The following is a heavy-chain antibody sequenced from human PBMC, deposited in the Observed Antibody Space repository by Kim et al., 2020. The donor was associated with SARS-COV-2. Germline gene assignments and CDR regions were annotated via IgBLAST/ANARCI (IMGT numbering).Heavy chain of an antibody. Sequence: SETLSLTCTVSGGSISSSSYYWGWIRQPPGKGLEWIGSIYYSGSTYYNPSLKSRVTISVDTSKNQFSLKLSSVTAADTAVYYCARLGGYSGYDKRRDVDYWGQGTLVTVSS. CDR1: GGSISSSSYY. J-gene: IGHJ4*02. V-gene: IGHV4-39*01. CDR3: ARLGGYSGYDKRRDVDY. CDR2: IYYSGST. D-gene: IGHD5-12*01.